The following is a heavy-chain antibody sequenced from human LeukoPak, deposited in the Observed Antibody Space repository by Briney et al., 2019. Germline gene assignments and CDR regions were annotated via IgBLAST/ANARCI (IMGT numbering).Heavy chain of an antibody. D-gene: IGHD3-22*01. V-gene: IGHV1-46*01. CDR1: GYTFTGYS. CDR3: ARAHRDYYYDSSGYYVDY. Sequence: ASVKVSCKASGYTFTGYSIHWVRQAPGQGLEWMGIINPSGGSTSYAQRFQGRVTMTRDTSTSTVYMELSSLRSEDTAVYYCARAHRDYYYDSSGYYVDYWGQGTLVTVSS. J-gene: IGHJ4*02. CDR2: INPSGGST.